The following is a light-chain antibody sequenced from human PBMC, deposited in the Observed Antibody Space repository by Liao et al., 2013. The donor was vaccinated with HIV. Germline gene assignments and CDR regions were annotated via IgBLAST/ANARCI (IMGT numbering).Light chain of an antibody. CDR1: NIASKS. J-gene: IGLJ3*02. CDR2: YDS. CDR3: QVWDSSSDHWV. Sequence: SYELTQPPSVSVAPGKTARITCGGNNIASKSVHWYQQKPGQAPVLVMYYDSLRPSGIPERFSGSKSDNTATLSISGVEAGDEADYYCQVWDSSSDHWVFGGGTKLTVL. V-gene: IGLV3-21*04.